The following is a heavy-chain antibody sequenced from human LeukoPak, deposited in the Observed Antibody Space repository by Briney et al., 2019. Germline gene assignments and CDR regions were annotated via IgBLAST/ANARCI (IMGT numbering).Heavy chain of an antibody. CDR1: GFIFSKYA. D-gene: IGHD3-3*01. Sequence: GGSLRLSCAASGFIFSKYAMSWVRQAPGKGLEWVSAISGGAGDTYYADSVKGRFTISRDNSRSMLYLQMNSLRAEDTAVYYCAKDPFTIFGVASRFDPWGQGTLVTVSS. V-gene: IGHV3-23*01. CDR3: AKDPFTIFGVASRFDP. CDR2: ISGGAGDT. J-gene: IGHJ5*02.